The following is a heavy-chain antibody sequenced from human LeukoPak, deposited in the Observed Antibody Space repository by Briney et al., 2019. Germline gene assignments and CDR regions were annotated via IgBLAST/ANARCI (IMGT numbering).Heavy chain of an antibody. Sequence: GGSLRLSCAASGFTFSSYEMNWVRQAPGKGLEWVSYISSSGSTIYYADSVKGRFTISRDNAKNSLYLQMNSLRAEDTAVYYCAKDSLLYSSGWYRSYFDYWGQGTLVTVSS. V-gene: IGHV3-48*03. J-gene: IGHJ4*02. D-gene: IGHD6-19*01. CDR2: ISSSGSTI. CDR1: GFTFSSYE. CDR3: AKDSLLYSSGWYRSYFDY.